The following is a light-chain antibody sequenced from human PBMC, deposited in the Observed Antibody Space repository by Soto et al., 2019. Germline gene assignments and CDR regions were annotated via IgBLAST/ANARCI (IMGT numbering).Light chain of an antibody. CDR1: QSVSSSY. CDR2: GAS. V-gene: IGKV3-15*01. Sequence: EIVLTQSPGTLSLSPVERATLSCMASQSVSSSYLAWYQQKPGQAPRLLIYGASTRATGIPARFSGSGSGTEFTLTISSLQSEDFAVYYCQQYNNFLTFGGGTKVDIK. CDR3: QQYNNFLT. J-gene: IGKJ4*01.